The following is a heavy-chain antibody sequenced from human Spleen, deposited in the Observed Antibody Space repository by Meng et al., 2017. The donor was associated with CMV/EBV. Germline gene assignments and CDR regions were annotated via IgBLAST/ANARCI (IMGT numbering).Heavy chain of an antibody. J-gene: IGHJ5*02. CDR3: ARGGSWFDP. D-gene: IGHD1-26*01. CDR1: GGSVSSDNYY. V-gene: IGHV4-61*01. Sequence: SETLSLTCTVSGGSVSSDNYYWSWIRQPPGKGLEWIGYIYYRGSTNYNPSLKSRVTVSVDTSKNQFSLKLSSVTAADTAVYYCARGGSWFDPWGPGTLVTVSS. CDR2: IYYRGST.